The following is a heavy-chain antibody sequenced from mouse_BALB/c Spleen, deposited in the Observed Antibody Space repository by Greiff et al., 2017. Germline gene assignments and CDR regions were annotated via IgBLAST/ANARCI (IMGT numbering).Heavy chain of an antibody. CDR2: IWAGGST. D-gene: IGHD1-1*01. CDR1: GFSLTSYG. CDR3: AREGYYGSSYDYFDY. J-gene: IGHJ2*01. V-gene: IGHV2-9*02. Sequence: VQLVESGPGLVAPSQSLSITCTVSGFSLTSYGVHWVRQPPGKGLEWLGVIWAGGSTNYNSALMSRLSISKDNSKSQVFLKMNSLQTDDTAMYYCAREGYYGSSYDYFDYWGQGTTLTVSS.